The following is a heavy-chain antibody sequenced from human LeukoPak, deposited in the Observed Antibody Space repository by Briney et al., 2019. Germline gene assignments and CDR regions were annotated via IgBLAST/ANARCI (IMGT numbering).Heavy chain of an antibody. D-gene: IGHD6-6*01. CDR1: GDSVSSSSAA. CDR2: TYYRSKWYN. Sequence: SQTLSLTCAISGDSVSSSSAAWSWIRQSPSRGLEWLGRTYYRSKWYNDYAVSVKSRITINPDTSKNQFSLQLNSVTPEDTAVYYCARDSSQVRYYYYGMDVWGQGTTVTVSS. V-gene: IGHV6-1*01. CDR3: ARDSSQVRYYYYGMDV. J-gene: IGHJ6*02.